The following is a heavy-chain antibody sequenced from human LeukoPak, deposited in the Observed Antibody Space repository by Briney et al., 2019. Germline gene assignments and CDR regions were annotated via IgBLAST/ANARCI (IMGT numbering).Heavy chain of an antibody. D-gene: IGHD6-19*01. CDR1: GGSITSSSYY. J-gene: IGHJ5*02. CDR3: ARDRAAGGLGYNWFDP. Sequence: SETLSLTCTVSGGSITSSSYYWGWIRQPPGKGLEWIGDIHDSGSTNYNPSLNSRVTIFMDTSKNQFSLRLSSVTAADTAVYYCARDRAAGGLGYNWFDPWGQGVLVTVSS. V-gene: IGHV4-39*07. CDR2: IHDSGST.